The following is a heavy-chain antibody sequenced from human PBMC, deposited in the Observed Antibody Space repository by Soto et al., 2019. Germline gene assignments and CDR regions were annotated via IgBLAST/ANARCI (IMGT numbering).Heavy chain of an antibody. J-gene: IGHJ3*02. Sequence: QITLKESGPTLVKPTQTLTLTCTFSGFSLSTSGVAVTWIRQPPGRALEWLAVIYWDDDKTYSPSLKSRLTITKDTSKNQGVLTVTNMDPVDTATYYCAHSGQDTDGIYAFDIWGQGTVVTVSS. V-gene: IGHV2-5*02. CDR1: GFSLSTSGVA. D-gene: IGHD2-8*02. CDR3: AHSGQDTDGIYAFDI. CDR2: IYWDDDK.